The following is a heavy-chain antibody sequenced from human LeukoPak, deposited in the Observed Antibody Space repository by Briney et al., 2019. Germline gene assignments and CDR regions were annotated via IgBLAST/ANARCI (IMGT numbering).Heavy chain of an antibody. CDR3: AGSKEARRSLFFDY. D-gene: IGHD2-15*01. CDR1: GFTVSGNY. V-gene: IGHV3-53*01. J-gene: IGHJ4*02. Sequence: GGSLRLSCAASGFTVSGNYMSWVRQAPGKGLEWVSVIHSNGNTYYADSVKGRFTISRDNSKNTVHLQMNSLRAEDTAVYYCAGSKEARRSLFFDYWGQGALVTVSS. CDR2: IHSNGNT.